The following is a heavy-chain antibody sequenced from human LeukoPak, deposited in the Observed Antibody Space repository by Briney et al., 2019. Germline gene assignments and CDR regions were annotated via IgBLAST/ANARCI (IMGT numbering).Heavy chain of an antibody. D-gene: IGHD3-10*01. CDR1: GGSISSYY. J-gene: IGHJ3*02. V-gene: IGHV4-59*01. Sequence: PSETLSLTCTVSGGSISSYYWSWIRQPPGKGLEWIGYIYYSGSTNYNPSLKSRVTISVDTSKNQFSLKLSSVTAADTAVYYCARDVGFGEFSDAFDIWGQGTMVTVSS. CDR2: IYYSGST. CDR3: ARDVGFGEFSDAFDI.